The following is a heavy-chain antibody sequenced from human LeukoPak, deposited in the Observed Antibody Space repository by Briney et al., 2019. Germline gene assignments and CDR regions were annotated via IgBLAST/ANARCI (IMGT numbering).Heavy chain of an antibody. J-gene: IGHJ5*02. CDR3: ARDRGYGFTWFDP. D-gene: IGHD6-25*01. V-gene: IGHV3-30*03. CDR1: GFTFSSYG. CDR2: ISYDGSNK. Sequence: GGSLRLSCAASGFTFSSYGMHWVRQAPGKGLEWVAVISYDGSNKYYADSVKGRFTISRVNSKNTLYLQMNSLRAEDTAVYYCARDRGYGFTWFDPWGQGTLVTVSS.